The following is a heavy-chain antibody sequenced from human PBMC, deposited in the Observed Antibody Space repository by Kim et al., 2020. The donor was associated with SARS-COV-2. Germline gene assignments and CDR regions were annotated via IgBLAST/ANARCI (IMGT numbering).Heavy chain of an antibody. V-gene: IGHV4-59*01. CDR2: INYSGST. D-gene: IGHD3-10*01. CDR1: GGSISSYY. CDR3: ARGVPISKYGLGLHYYYYM. Sequence: SQTLSLTCTVSGGSISSYYWTWIRQTPGNGLEWIGCINYSGSTDYNPSLKSRVTISIDMSKNQFSLRLSSVTAADTAFYYCARGVPISKYGLGLHYYYYM. J-gene: IGHJ6*03.